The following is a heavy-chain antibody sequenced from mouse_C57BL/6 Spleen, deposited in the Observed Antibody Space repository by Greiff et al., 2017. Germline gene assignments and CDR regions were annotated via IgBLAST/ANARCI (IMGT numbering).Heavy chain of an antibody. CDR1: GFNINDYY. CDR3: ARTVVPSYAMDY. D-gene: IGHD1-1*01. CDR2: IDPEDGDT. Sequence: VQLQQSGAELVKPGASVKLSCTASGFNINDYYMHWVKQRTGQGLEWIGRIDPEDGDTKYAQKFQGKATITVDTSSTTAYLQISSLTSEDTAVYYCARTVVPSYAMDYWGKGTSVTVSS. V-gene: IGHV14-2*01. J-gene: IGHJ4*01.